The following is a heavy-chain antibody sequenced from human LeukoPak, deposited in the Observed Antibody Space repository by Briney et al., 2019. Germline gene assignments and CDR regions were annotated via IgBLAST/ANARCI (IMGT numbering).Heavy chain of an antibody. V-gene: IGHV3-30*02. CDR2: IRGGGGKK. D-gene: IGHD2-21*02. CDR1: GFTFSSYG. J-gene: IGHJ4*02. CDR3: AKVATWTTAIVSIVFDY. Sequence: GGSLRLSCAASGFTFSSYGMRWVRPAPGKGMEWVASIRGGGGKKYYADSVKGRFTISRDNSKNTLYLQMTSLRAEDTAVNYCAKVATWTTAIVSIVFDYWGQGTLVTVSS.